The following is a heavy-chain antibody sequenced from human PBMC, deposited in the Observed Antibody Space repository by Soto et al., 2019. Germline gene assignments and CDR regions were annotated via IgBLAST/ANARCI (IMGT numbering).Heavy chain of an antibody. Sequence: GGSLRLSCETSGFIFSMYWLHWVRQVLGKGPQWVARITDVGSTTYYAASVECRFTISRDNAKNALYLQMTSLRADDTAVYYCTRGPRPTSIGTGAFWGQGTLVTVSS. CDR3: TRGPRPTSIGTGAF. CDR2: ITDVGSTT. D-gene: IGHD3-10*01. CDR1: GFIFSMYW. J-gene: IGHJ4*02. V-gene: IGHV3-74*01.